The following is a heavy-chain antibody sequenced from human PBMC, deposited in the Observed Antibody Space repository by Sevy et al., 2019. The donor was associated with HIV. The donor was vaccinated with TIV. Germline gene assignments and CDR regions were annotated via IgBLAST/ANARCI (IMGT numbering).Heavy chain of an antibody. V-gene: IGHV4-38-2*02. D-gene: IGHD3-22*01. CDR3: AREPSITMIVVVNETPDAFDI. CDR2: IYHSGST. CDR1: GYSISSGYY. Sequence: SETLSLTCAVSGYSISSGYYWGWIRQPPGKGLEWIGSIYHSGSTYYNPSLKSRVTISVDTSKNQFSLRVRSVTAADTAVYYCAREPSITMIVVVNETPDAFDIWGQGTMVTVSS. J-gene: IGHJ3*02.